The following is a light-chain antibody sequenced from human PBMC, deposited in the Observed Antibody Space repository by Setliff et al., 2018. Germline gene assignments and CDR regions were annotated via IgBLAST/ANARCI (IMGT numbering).Light chain of an antibody. Sequence: QSALTQPPSASGSPGQSVTISCTGTSSDVGGYKFVSWYQHHPGKAPKLIIYEVNKRPSGVPDRFSGSKSGNTASLTVSGLQAEDEADYYCCSYAGSPYVFGTGTKAPS. V-gene: IGLV2-8*01. CDR3: CSYAGSPYV. CDR2: EVN. CDR1: SSDVGGYKF. J-gene: IGLJ1*01.